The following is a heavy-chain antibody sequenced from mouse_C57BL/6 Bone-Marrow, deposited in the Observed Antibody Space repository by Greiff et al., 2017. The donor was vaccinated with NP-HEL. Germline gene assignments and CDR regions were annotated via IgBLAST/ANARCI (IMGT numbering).Heavy chain of an antibody. J-gene: IGHJ1*03. CDR2: IDPETGGT. CDR1: GYTFTDYE. CDR3: TRDDGYPWYFDV. D-gene: IGHD2-3*01. Sequence: QVQLKQSGAELVRPGASVTLSCKASGYTFTDYEMHWVKQTPVHGLEWIGAIDPETGGTAYNQKFKGKAILTADKSSSTAYMELRSLTSEDSAVYYCTRDDGYPWYFDVWGTGTTVTVSS. V-gene: IGHV1-15*01.